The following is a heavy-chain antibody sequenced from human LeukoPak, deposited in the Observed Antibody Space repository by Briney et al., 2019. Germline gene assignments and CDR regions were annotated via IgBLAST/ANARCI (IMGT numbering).Heavy chain of an antibody. D-gene: IGHD3-10*01. CDR3: ARKAPGSYLNEIDY. J-gene: IGHJ4*02. CDR1: GYTFTSYG. Sequence: GASVKVSCKASGYTFTSYGISWVRQAPGQGLEWMGWISAYNGNTNYAQKLQGRVTMTTDTSTSTAYMELRSLRSDDTAVYYCARKAPGSYLNEIDYWGQGTLVTVSS. CDR2: ISAYNGNT. V-gene: IGHV1-18*01.